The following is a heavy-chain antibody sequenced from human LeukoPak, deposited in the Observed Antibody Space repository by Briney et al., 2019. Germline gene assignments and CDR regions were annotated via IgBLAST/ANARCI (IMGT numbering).Heavy chain of an antibody. CDR1: GGTFSSYA. CDR3: ARDPIVPAAMEGNYYYYYMDV. D-gene: IGHD2-2*01. V-gene: IGHV1-18*01. J-gene: IGHJ6*03. CDR2: ISAYNGNT. Sequence: ASVKVSCKASGGTFSSYAISWVRQAPGQGLEWMGWISAYNGNTNYAQKLQGRVTMTTDTSTSTAYMELRSLRSDDTAVYYCARDPIVPAAMEGNYYYYYMDVWGKGTTVTISS.